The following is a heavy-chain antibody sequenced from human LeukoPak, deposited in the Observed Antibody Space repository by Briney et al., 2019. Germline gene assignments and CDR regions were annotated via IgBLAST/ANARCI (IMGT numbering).Heavy chain of an antibody. CDR3: TKPVAGYYGSGEKLDY. D-gene: IGHD3-10*01. V-gene: IGHV3-23*01. CDR2: IGGSGDNT. Sequence: GGSLRLSCAASGFTFSTYALSWVRQAPGKGLEWVSVIGGSGDNTDYADSVRGRFTISRDNSKNTLYLQMNSLRAEDTAVYYCTKPVAGYYGSGEKLDYWGQGTLVTVSS. CDR1: GFTFSTYA. J-gene: IGHJ4*02.